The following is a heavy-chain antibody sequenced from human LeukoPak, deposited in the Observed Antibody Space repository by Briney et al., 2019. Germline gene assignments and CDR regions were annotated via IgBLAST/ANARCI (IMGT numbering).Heavy chain of an antibody. CDR1: GYTFTSYA. CDR3: ARTLYPRGYSGYDLRYYFDY. CDR2: INAGNGNT. J-gene: IGHJ4*02. D-gene: IGHD5-12*01. Sequence: GASVKVSCKASGYTFTSYAMHWVRQAPGQRLEWRGWINAGNGNTKYSQKFQGRVTITRDTSASTAYMELSSLRSEDTAVYYCARTLYPRGYSGYDLRYYFDYWGQGTLVTVSS. V-gene: IGHV1-3*01.